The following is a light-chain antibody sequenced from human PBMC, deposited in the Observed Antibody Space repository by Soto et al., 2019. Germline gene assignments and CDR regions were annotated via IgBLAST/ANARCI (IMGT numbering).Light chain of an antibody. CDR2: DAT. CDR1: QSVGSN. J-gene: IGKJ4*01. CDR3: QQRSDRLS. Sequence: VVLTQSPPTLSLSPGESATLSCSASQSVGSNLAWYHQKRGQAPRLLIYDATERATGIPARFTGSRSGSDFTLSISSLEPDDFAVYYCQQRSDRLSFGGGTELAI. V-gene: IGKV3-11*01.